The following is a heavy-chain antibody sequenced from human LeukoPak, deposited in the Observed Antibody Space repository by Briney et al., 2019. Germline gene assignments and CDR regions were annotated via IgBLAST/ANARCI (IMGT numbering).Heavy chain of an antibody. Sequence: QPGGSLRLSCAASGFTFSTYSMNWVRQAPGTGLEWVSYISSSSNIYYADSVKGRFTISRDNAKNSLYLQMNSLRDEDTAVYYCARDQPQGYYYYGMDVWGQGTTVTVPS. CDR2: ISSSSNI. CDR1: GFTFSTYS. V-gene: IGHV3-48*02. CDR3: ARDQPQGYYYYGMDV. J-gene: IGHJ6*02.